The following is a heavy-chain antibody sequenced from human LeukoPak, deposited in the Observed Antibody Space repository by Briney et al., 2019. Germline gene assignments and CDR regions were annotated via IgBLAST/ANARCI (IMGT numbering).Heavy chain of an antibody. J-gene: IGHJ4*02. CDR3: ARGYSSTWATGD. D-gene: IGHD6-13*01. V-gene: IGHV3-21*01. CDR2: ISSGGNYI. Sequence: GGSLRLSCGASGLTFSSYSMTWVRQAPEKGLQGVSSISSGGNYIYYADSLKRRFTISRDNAKHSLYLQMNSLGVEDTAVYYCARGYSSTWATGDWGQGTQVSVSS. CDR1: GLTFSSYS.